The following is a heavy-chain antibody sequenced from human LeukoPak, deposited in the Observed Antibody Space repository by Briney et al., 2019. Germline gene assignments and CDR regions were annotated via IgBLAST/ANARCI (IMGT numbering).Heavy chain of an antibody. CDR3: VRDGGVSGYDLLDY. CDR2: INQDGSEE. CDR1: GFTFSHYW. D-gene: IGHD5-12*01. Sequence: GGSLRLSGAASGFTFSHYWMTWVRQAPGKGLDWVAQINQDGSEEYYMDSVKARFTISRDNAKNSVFLQMNSLRAEDTAVYYCVRDGGVSGYDLLDYWGQGTLVTVSS. J-gene: IGHJ4*02. V-gene: IGHV3-7*01.